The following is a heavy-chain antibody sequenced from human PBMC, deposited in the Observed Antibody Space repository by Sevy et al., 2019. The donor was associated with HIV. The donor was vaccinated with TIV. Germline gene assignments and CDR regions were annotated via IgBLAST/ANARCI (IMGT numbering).Heavy chain of an antibody. Sequence: GGSLRLSCAASGFTFSTYEMNWVRQAPGKGLEWVSYISSSGSTKYYADSVKGRFTISRDNAKNSLYLQMNSLRAEDTAVYYCARGEWGGVNYWGQGTLVTVSS. V-gene: IGHV3-48*03. CDR1: GFTFSTYE. J-gene: IGHJ4*02. CDR3: ARGEWGGVNY. CDR2: ISSSGSTK. D-gene: IGHD3-16*01.